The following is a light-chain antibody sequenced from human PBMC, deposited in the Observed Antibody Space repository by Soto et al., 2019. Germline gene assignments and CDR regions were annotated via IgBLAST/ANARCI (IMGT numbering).Light chain of an antibody. CDR2: DAS. Sequence: GDRVTITCRASQSIGSWLAWYQQKPGKAPKLLIYDASGLERGVPSRFSGSGSGTECTLTISSLQPDDFATYYCQQANSFPWTFGQGTKVDIK. CDR1: QSIGSW. V-gene: IGKV1-5*01. J-gene: IGKJ1*01. CDR3: QQANSFPWT.